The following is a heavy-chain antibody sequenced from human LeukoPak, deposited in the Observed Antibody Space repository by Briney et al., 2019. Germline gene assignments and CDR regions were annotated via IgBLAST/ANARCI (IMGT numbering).Heavy chain of an antibody. J-gene: IGHJ6*02. CDR2: IYYSGST. V-gene: IGHV4-59*01. Sequence: SETLSLTCTVSGGSISSYYWSWIRQPPGKGLEWIGYIYYSGSTNYNPSLKSRVTISVDTSKNQFSLKLSSVTAADTAIYYCARDTGYLGSNYGMDVWGQGTTVTVSS. D-gene: IGHD3-22*01. CDR1: GGSISSYY. CDR3: ARDTGYLGSNYGMDV.